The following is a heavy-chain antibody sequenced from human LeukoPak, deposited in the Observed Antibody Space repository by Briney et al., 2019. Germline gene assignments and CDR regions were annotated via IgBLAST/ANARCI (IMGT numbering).Heavy chain of an antibody. V-gene: IGHV4-4*07. CDR1: GGSISSYY. CDR3: ARVRSSWSSFDY. Sequence: SETLCLTCTVSGGSISSYYWSWIRQPAGKGLEWIGRIYTSGSTNSNPSLKSRVTMSVDTSKNQFSLKLSSVTAADTAGYYCARVRSSWSSFDYWGQGNLVTVSS. CDR2: IYTSGST. J-gene: IGHJ4*02. D-gene: IGHD6-13*01.